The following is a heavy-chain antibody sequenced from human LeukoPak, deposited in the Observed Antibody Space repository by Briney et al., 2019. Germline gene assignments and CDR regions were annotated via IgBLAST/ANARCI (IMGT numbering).Heavy chain of an antibody. V-gene: IGHV3-23*01. Sequence: GGSLRLSCAASGFTFGNYAMSWVRQAPGKGLECVSTISGSGGTTYYADSVKGRFTISRANSKNTVHLQMNSLRGEDTAVYYCANICGSCSSANFDHWGQGTLVTVSS. CDR1: GFTFGNYA. J-gene: IGHJ4*02. CDR2: ISGSGGTT. CDR3: ANICGSCSSANFDH. D-gene: IGHD2-15*01.